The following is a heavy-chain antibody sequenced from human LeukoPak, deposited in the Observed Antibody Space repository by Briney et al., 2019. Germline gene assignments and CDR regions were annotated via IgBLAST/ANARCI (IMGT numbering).Heavy chain of an antibody. D-gene: IGHD5-18*01. Sequence: GGSLRLSCGASGFTFSNYGMLWVRQAPGKGLEWVAFIRYDGNNKLYADSMKGRFTISRDNAKNSLYLQMNSLRAEDTAVYYCARDPDTGGYYYYYMDVWGKGTTVTVSS. V-gene: IGHV3-30*02. J-gene: IGHJ6*03. CDR2: IRYDGNNK. CDR3: ARDPDTGGYYYYYMDV. CDR1: GFTFSNYG.